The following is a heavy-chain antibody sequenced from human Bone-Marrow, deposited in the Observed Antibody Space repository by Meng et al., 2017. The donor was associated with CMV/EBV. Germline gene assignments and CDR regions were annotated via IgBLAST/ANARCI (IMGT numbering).Heavy chain of an antibody. D-gene: IGHD3-3*01. Sequence: GSIGSSSYYWGWIRQPPGKGLEWIGSIYYSGSTYYNPSLKSRVTISVDTSKNQFSLKLSSVTAADTAVYYCARDTYDFWSLNWFDPWGQGTLVTVSS. CDR3: ARDTYDFWSLNWFDP. CDR1: GSIGSSSYY. V-gene: IGHV4-39*07. CDR2: IYYSGST. J-gene: IGHJ5*02.